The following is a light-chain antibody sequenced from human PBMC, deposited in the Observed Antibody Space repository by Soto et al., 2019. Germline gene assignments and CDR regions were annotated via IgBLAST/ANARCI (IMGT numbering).Light chain of an antibody. CDR3: SSYASSNPHVG. V-gene: IGLV2-14*01. Sequence: QSALTQPASVSGSPGQPITISCTGTSSDVGGYNYVSWYQQQQGKAPELMIYDVSDRPSGVSNRFSGSKSGNTASLTNSGLQAEDEANYYCSSYASSNPHVGFGGGTKLTVL. CDR2: DVS. CDR1: SSDVGGYNY. J-gene: IGLJ2*01.